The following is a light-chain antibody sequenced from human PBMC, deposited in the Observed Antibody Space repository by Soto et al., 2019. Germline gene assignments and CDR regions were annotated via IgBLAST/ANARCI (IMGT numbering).Light chain of an antibody. Sequence: QSVLTQPAPVSGSPGPSLTISFTGTSIDIAPYNYVSWYQQHPGKAPKLIIYEVSYRPSGISNRFSGSKSGNTASLTISGLQAEDEADYYCSSYKSSTNYVFGTETK. CDR1: SIDIAPYNY. J-gene: IGLJ1*01. CDR3: SSYKSSTNYV. CDR2: EVS. V-gene: IGLV2-14*01.